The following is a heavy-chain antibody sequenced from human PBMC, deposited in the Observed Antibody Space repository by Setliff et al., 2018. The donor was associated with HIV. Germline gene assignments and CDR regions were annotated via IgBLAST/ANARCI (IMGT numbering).Heavy chain of an antibody. D-gene: IGHD2-15*01. CDR3: ARGPVVGFDS. V-gene: IGHV4-4*02. J-gene: IGHJ4*02. CDR1: GGSISSSNW. Sequence: SETLSLTCAVSGGSISSSNWWSWVRQPPGKGLEWIGEIYHGVSTNYNPSLKSRVTISLAASKNQFSLKLRSVTVADTAVYFCARGPVVGFDSWGQGTLVTVSS. CDR2: IYHGVST.